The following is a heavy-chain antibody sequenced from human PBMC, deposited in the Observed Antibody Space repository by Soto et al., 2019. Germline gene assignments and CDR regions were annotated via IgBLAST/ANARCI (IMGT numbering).Heavy chain of an antibody. CDR2: ISTNSRYI. CDR1: GFNFSDYY. CDR3: ARGLGGSYFIAY. Sequence: QVQLVESGGGLVKPGGSLRLSCAVSGFNFSDYYMTWIRQAPGKGLEWISYISTNSRYIKYADSIKGRFTISRDNAKSSLYLQMNSLRAGDTAIYYCARGLGGSYFIAYWGQGTLVTVSS. J-gene: IGHJ4*02. V-gene: IGHV3-11*06. D-gene: IGHD3-10*01.